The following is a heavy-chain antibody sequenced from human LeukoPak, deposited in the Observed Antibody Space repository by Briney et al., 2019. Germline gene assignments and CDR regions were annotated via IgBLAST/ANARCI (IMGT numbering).Heavy chain of an antibody. CDR2: ISGSGGST. Sequence: KPGGSLRLSCAASGFTFSSYAMSWVRQAPGKGLEWVSAISGSGGSTYYADSVKGRFTISRDNSKNTLYLQMNSLRAEDTAVYYCARVEARLGLGSHLWGQGTLVTVSS. CDR1: GFTFSSYA. V-gene: IGHV3-23*01. D-gene: IGHD3-3*01. CDR3: ARVEARLGLGSHL. J-gene: IGHJ4*02.